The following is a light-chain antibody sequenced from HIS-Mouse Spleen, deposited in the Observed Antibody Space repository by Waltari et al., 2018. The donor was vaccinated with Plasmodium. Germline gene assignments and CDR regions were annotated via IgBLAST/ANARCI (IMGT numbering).Light chain of an antibody. V-gene: IGLV3-10*01. CDR2: QDS. J-gene: IGLJ3*02. CDR1: PLPKTY. CDR3: YSTDSSGNHRV. Sequence: SYELTQPPSVSVSPGQTARITCTGEPLPKTYAYWYQPKSAQAPVLVIYQDSKRPSGIPERFSGSSSGTMATLTISGAQVEDEADYYCYSTDSSGNHRVFGGGTKLTVL.